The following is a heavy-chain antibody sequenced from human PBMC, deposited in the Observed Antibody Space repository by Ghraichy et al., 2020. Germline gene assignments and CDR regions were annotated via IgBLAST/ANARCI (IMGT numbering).Heavy chain of an antibody. CDR3: ARMTTSFDY. Sequence: GGSLRLSCAASGFTFSSYAMNWVRQAPGEGLEWVSVISGSGGSTFYADSVKGRFTISRDNSNNTLYLQMNSLRAEDTAVYYCARMTTSFDYWGQGTLVTVSS. CDR2: ISGSGGST. J-gene: IGHJ4*02. D-gene: IGHD4-17*01. V-gene: IGHV3-23*01. CDR1: GFTFSSYA.